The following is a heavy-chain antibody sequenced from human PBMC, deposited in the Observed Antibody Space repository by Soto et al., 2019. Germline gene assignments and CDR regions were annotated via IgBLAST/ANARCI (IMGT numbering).Heavy chain of an antibody. J-gene: IGHJ4*02. D-gene: IGHD4-4*01. CDR1: GYTFTSYG. CDR3: ARSPSTVTTLYYFDY. CDR2: ISAYNGNT. V-gene: IGHV1-18*01. Sequence: ASVKVSCKASGYTFTSYGISWVRQAPGQGLEWMGWISAYNGNTNYAQKLQGRVTMTTDTSTSTAYMELRSLRSDDTAVYYCARSPSTVTTLYYFDYWGQGTLVTVSS.